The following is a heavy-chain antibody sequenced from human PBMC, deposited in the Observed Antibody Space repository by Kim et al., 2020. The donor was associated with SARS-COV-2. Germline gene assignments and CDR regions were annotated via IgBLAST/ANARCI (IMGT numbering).Heavy chain of an antibody. Sequence: LQGRVTMTTDTSTSTAYMELRSLRSDDTAVYYCARDRQYYYDSSGSHFDYWGQGTLVTVSS. D-gene: IGHD3-22*01. J-gene: IGHJ4*02. V-gene: IGHV1-18*01. CDR3: ARDRQYYYDSSGSHFDY.